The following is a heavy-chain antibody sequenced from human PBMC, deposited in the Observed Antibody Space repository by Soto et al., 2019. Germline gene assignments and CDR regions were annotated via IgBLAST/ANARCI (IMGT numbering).Heavy chain of an antibody. CDR3: ARDITAEAITHYYYGMEV. Sequence: GVSAKVCCKASGDTFTSYAMYWVRQAPGQRLEWMGWINARNGNTKYSQKFQGIVTINRDTSASTAYMELSSLRSEDTAVYYCARDITAEAITHYYYGMEVLGQGTTVTVSS. V-gene: IGHV1-3*01. D-gene: IGHD6-19*01. CDR1: GDTFTSYA. J-gene: IGHJ6*02. CDR2: INARNGNT.